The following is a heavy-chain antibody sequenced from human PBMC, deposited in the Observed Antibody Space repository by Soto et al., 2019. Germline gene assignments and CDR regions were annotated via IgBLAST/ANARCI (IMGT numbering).Heavy chain of an antibody. CDR2: INPNTSAT. CDR3: ATSRASIAVAGETEYSFDY. CDR1: GYIFTGYF. Sequence: GSSVKVSCKASGYIFTGYFIQWLRQAPGQGLEWMGWINPNTSATNYAQKFQGRVTMTRDTSLSTAYMELSRLRSDDTAVYYCATSRASIAVAGETEYSFDYWGQGTLVTSPQ. J-gene: IGHJ4*02. D-gene: IGHD6-19*01. V-gene: IGHV1-2*02.